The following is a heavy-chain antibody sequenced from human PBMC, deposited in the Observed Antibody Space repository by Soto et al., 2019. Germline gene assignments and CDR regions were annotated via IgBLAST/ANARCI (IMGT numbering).Heavy chain of an antibody. CDR1: GGSISSSSYY. D-gene: IGHD4-17*01. CDR3: ARAEYGDYVEYFDY. CDR2: IYYSGST. V-gene: IGHV4-39*07. Sequence: PSETLSLTCTVSGGSISSSSYYWGWIRQPPGKGLEWIGSIYYSGSTYYNPSLKSRVTISVDTSKNQFSLKLSSVTAADTAVYYCARAEYGDYVEYFDYWGQGTLVTVSS. J-gene: IGHJ4*02.